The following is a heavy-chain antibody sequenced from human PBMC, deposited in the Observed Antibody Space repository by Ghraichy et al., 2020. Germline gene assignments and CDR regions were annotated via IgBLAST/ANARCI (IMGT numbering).Heavy chain of an antibody. CDR2: IIPIFGTA. CDR3: ARGRDGYNPYYYYGMDV. V-gene: IGHV1-69*13. CDR1: GGTFSSYA. Sequence: SVKVSCKASGGTFSSYAISWVRQAPGQGLEWMGGIIPIFGTANYAQKFQGRVTITADESTSTAYMELSSLRSEDTAVYYCARGRDGYNPYYYYGMDVWGQGTTVTVSS. J-gene: IGHJ6*02. D-gene: IGHD5-24*01.